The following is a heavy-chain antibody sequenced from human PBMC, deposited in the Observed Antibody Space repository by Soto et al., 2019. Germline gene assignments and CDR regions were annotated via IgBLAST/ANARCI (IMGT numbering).Heavy chain of an antibody. CDR2: INPNSGGT. CDR1: RYSFTGYY. Sequence: ASVKASCKASRYSFTGYYRHWVRQAPGQRLEWKGWINPNSGGTNYAQKIQGWVTMTRDTSISTAYMELSRLRSDDTAVYYCARSGRIAAAVTSFVVGSSLSKPDNYYCYGMDVWGQGTTVTVSS. V-gene: IGHV1-2*04. J-gene: IGHJ6*02. CDR3: ARSGRIAAAVTSFVVGSSLSKPDNYYCYGMDV. D-gene: IGHD6-13*01.